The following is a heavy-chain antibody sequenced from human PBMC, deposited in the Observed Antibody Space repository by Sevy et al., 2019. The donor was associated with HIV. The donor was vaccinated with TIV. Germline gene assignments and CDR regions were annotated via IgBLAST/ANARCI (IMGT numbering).Heavy chain of an antibody. CDR2: IKQDGSEK. D-gene: IGHD5-18*01. Sequence: GGSLRLSCAASGFSLSVYWMSWVRQAPGKGLEWVANIKQDGSEKYYVNSVKGRFTISRDNAKNSLYLQMNSLRAEDTAVYYCARDRGYSYGYLYYYYGMDVWGQGTTVTVSS. CDR3: ARDRGYSYGYLYYYYGMDV. J-gene: IGHJ6*02. CDR1: GFSLSVYW. V-gene: IGHV3-7*01.